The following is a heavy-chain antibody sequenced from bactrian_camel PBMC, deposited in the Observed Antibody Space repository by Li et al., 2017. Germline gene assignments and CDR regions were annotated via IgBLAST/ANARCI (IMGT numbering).Heavy chain of an antibody. CDR1: GYIHKNAC. CDR2: ISSVGLVT. J-gene: IGHJ4*01. Sequence: HVQLVESGGGSVQAGGSLKLSCATSGYIHKNACMGWFRQTPGKEREAVASISSVGLVTDYVDSVKGRFNIRRDNGQTTVYLEMDSLEPEDSGMYYCAAKSQCTMQFDFWGPGTQVTVS. D-gene: IGHD3*01. V-gene: IGHV3S63*01. CDR3: AAKSQCTMQFDF.